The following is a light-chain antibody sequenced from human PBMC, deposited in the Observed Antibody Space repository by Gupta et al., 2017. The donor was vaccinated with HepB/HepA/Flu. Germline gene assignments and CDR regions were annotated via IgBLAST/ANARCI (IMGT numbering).Light chain of an antibody. CDR1: QSVSSY. CDR2: DAS. CDR3: QQRINGPRMYT. V-gene: IGKV3-11*01. J-gene: IGKJ2*01. Sequence: EIVLTQSPATLSLSPGERATLSCRASQSVSSYLAWYQQKPGQAPRLLIYDASNRATGIPARFSGSGYGTDFTLTISSLEPEDFAVYYCQQRINGPRMYTFGQGTKLEIK.